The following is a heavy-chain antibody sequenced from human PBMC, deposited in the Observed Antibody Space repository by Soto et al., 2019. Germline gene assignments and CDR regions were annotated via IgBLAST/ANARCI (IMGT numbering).Heavy chain of an antibody. V-gene: IGHV3-30-3*01. J-gene: IGHJ6*02. CDR2: ISYDGSNK. CDR1: GFTFSSYA. D-gene: IGHD3-10*01. CDR3: ARDGLIRTMVRGGMDV. Sequence: QVQLVESGGGVVQPGRSLRLSCAASGFTFSSYAMHWVRQAPGKGLEWVAVISYDGSNKYYADSVKGRFTISRDNSKNTLYLQMNSLRAEDTAVYYCARDGLIRTMVRGGMDVWGQGTTVTVSS.